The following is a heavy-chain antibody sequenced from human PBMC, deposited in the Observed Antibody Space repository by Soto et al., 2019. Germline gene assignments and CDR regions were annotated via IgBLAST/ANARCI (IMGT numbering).Heavy chain of an antibody. CDR3: ATGAARLGRDY. V-gene: IGHV1-69*13. Sequence: ASVKVSCKASGGTFSSYAINWVRQAPGQGLEWMGGTIPIFGSTNYAQKFQGRVTITADESTSTAYMELSSLRSEDTAVYYCATGAARLGRDYWGQGTLVTVSS. J-gene: IGHJ4*02. D-gene: IGHD6-6*01. CDR2: TIPIFGST. CDR1: GGTFSSYA.